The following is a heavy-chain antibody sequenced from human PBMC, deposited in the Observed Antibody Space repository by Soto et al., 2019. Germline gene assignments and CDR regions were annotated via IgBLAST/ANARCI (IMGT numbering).Heavy chain of an antibody. CDR3: ANIPAARYGMDV. Sequence: ASVKVSCKASGYTFTSYDINWVRQATGQGLEWMGWMNPNSGNTGYAQKFQGRVTMTRNTSISTAYMELSSLRSEDTAVYYCANIPAARYGMDVWGQGTTVTVSS. CDR2: MNPNSGNT. CDR1: GYTFTSYD. J-gene: IGHJ6*02. V-gene: IGHV1-8*01. D-gene: IGHD6-6*01.